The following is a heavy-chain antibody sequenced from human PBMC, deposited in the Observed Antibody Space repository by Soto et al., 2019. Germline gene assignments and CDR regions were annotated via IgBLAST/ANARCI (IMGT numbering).Heavy chain of an antibody. Sequence: QVQLQESGPGLVKPSQTLSLTCTVSGGSISSGGYYWSWIRQHPGKGLEWIGYIYYSGSTYYNPSLKSRVTIXXDXSXXRCSLKLSSVTAADTAVYYCAREAEYYGSGMGLDYWGQGTLVTVSS. CDR1: GGSISSGGYY. CDR2: IYYSGST. V-gene: IGHV4-31*03. D-gene: IGHD3-10*01. CDR3: AREAEYYGSGMGLDY. J-gene: IGHJ4*02.